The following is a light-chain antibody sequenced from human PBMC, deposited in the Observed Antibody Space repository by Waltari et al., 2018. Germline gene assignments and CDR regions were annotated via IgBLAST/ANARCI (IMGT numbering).Light chain of an antibody. J-gene: IGKJ4*01. Sequence: DIQMTQSPSSMSASVGDRVTITCRASQSISSYLNWYQQKPGKAPKLLIYAASSLQSGVPSRFTGSASGTDFTLTISSLQPEDFATYYCQQSYTTPLTFGGGTTVEIK. CDR1: QSISSY. V-gene: IGKV1-39*01. CDR2: AAS. CDR3: QQSYTTPLT.